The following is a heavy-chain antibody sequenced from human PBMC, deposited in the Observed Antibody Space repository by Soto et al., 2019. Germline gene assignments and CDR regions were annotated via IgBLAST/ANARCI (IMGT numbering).Heavy chain of an antibody. CDR1: GGTFSSYA. V-gene: IGHV1-69*13. Sequence: GASVKVSCKASGGTFSSYAISWVRQAPGQGLEWMGGIIPIFGTANYAQKFQGRVTITADESTSTAYMELSSLRSEDTAVYYCATHYDFWSGPNHYYYYGMDVWGQGTTVTVSS. D-gene: IGHD3-3*01. CDR2: IIPIFGTA. J-gene: IGHJ6*02. CDR3: ATHYDFWSGPNHYYYYGMDV.